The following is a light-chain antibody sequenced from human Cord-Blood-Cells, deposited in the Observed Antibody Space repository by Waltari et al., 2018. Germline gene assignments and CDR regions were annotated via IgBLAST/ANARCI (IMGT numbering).Light chain of an antibody. Sequence: IVLTPSPGTLSLSPGESTTFTCRASQSVSSSYLAWYQQKPGQAPRLLIYGASSRATGIPDRFSGSGSGTDFTLTISRLEPEDVAVYYCQQDGSSPITFGHGTRLDIK. CDR1: QSVSSSY. CDR3: QQDGSSPIT. CDR2: GAS. V-gene: IGKV3-20*01. J-gene: IGKJ5*01.